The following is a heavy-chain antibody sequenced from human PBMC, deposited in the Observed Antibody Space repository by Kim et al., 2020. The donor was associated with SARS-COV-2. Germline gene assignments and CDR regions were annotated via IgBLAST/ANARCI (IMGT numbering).Heavy chain of an antibody. CDR3: ARLRREGSGWYDY. J-gene: IGHJ4*02. V-gene: IGHV5-51*01. Sequence: RNSPSFQGQVTITADKSINPAYLRWSSLKASDTAIYYCARLRREGSGWYDYWGQGTLVTVSS. D-gene: IGHD6-19*01.